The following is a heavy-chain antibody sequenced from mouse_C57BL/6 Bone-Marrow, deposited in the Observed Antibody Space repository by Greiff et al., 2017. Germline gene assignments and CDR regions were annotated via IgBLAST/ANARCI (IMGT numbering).Heavy chain of an antibody. V-gene: IGHV1-52*01. Sequence: QVQLQQPGAELVRPGSSVKLSCKASGYTFTSYWMHWVKQRPIQGLEWIGNIDPSDSETHYNQKFKDKATLTVDKSSSTAYMQLRSLTSEDSAVYYCARLSPYAMDYWGQGTSVTVSS. J-gene: IGHJ4*01. CDR1: GYTFTSYW. CDR3: ARLSPYAMDY. CDR2: IDPSDSET.